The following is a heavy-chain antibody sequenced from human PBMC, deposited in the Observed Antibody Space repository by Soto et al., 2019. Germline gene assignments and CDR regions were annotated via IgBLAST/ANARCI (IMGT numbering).Heavy chain of an antibody. CDR3: AKNRGSGSTYYYKMEF. J-gene: IGHJ6*02. Sequence: GGSLRLSCAASGFTFRTYAMSWVRQAPGKGLEWVSVISGSTGKTYYADSVKGRFTISRDNSKNTLSLQMNSLRGEDTAVSFFAKNRGSGSTYYYKMEFCGQGTMVTVSS. CDR2: ISGSTGKT. D-gene: IGHD3-10*01. CDR1: GFTFRTYA. V-gene: IGHV3-23*01.